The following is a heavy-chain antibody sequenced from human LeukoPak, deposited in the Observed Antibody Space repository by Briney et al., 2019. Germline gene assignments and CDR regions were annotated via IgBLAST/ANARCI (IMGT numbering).Heavy chain of an antibody. J-gene: IGHJ4*02. CDR3: ARAIQLNFDY. Sequence: GGSLRLSCAASGFTFSIYWMSWVRQAPGKGLEWVSYISSSGSTIYYADSVKGRFTISRDNAKNSLYLQMNSLRAEDTAVYYCARAIQLNFDYWGQGTLVTVSS. V-gene: IGHV3-11*01. CDR2: ISSSGSTI. CDR1: GFTFSIYW. D-gene: IGHD5-18*01.